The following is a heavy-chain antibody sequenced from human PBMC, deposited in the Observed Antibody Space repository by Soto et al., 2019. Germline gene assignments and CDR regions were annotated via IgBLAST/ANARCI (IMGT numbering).Heavy chain of an antibody. V-gene: IGHV3-9*01. D-gene: IGHD3-9*01. CDR3: ARVLRYFDWPFDY. Sequence: DVQLVESGGGLVQPGRSLRLSCAASGFTFDDYAMHWVRQAPGKGLEWVSGISWNSGSIGYADSVKGRFTISRDNAKNSLYLQMNSLRAEDTALYYCARVLRYFDWPFDYWGQGTLVTVSS. CDR2: ISWNSGSI. CDR1: GFTFDDYA. J-gene: IGHJ4*02.